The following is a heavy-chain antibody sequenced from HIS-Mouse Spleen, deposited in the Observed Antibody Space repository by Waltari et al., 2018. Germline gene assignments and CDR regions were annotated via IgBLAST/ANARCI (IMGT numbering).Heavy chain of an antibody. CDR3: AREIPYSSSWYDWYFDL. J-gene: IGHJ2*01. V-gene: IGHV4-39*07. CDR2: IYYSGST. CDR1: VGSISSSSYY. D-gene: IGHD6-13*01. Sequence: QLHLQESGPGLVKPSEPLSLTCTVSVGSISSSSYYWGWIRQPPGKGLEWIGSIYYSGSTYYNPSLKSRVTISVDTSKNQFSLKLSSVTAADTAVYYCAREIPYSSSWYDWYFDLWGRGTLVTVSS.